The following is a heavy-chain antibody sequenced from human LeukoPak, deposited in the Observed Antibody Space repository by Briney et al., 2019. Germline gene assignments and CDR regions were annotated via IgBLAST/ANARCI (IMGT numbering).Heavy chain of an antibody. CDR2: IRSKANSYAI. V-gene: IGHV3-73*01. D-gene: IGHD3-22*01. CDR1: GFTFSGSA. J-gene: IGHJ4*02. Sequence: GGSLRLSCATSGFTFSGSAIHWVRQASGKGLEWVGRIRSKANSYAITDVASVKGRLTISRDDSKNTAYLQMNSLKTEDTAVYYCTRPSYDSSVSGVVYWGQGTLVTVSS. CDR3: TRPSYDSSVSGVVY.